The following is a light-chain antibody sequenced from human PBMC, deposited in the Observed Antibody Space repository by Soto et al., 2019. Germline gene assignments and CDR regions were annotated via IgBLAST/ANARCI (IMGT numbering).Light chain of an antibody. V-gene: IGKV3-15*01. CDR3: QQTNKCPSCM. CDR2: GAS. CDR1: QSVSSN. Sequence: EIVMTQSPATLSVSPGERATLSCRASQSVSSNLAWYQQKPGQAPRLLIYGASTRATGIPARFSGSGSGTEFTLTISSLQSEDFAGYYCQQTNKCPSCMVGQGTKVDIK. J-gene: IGKJ1*01.